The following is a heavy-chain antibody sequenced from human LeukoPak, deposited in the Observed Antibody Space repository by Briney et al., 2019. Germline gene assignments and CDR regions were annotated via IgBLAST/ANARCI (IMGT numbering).Heavy chain of an antibody. D-gene: IGHD4-11*01. CDR2: TVGGGDGT. Sequence: GVSLRLSCAASGFAFSDVWMSWVRQAPGKGLEWVAVTVGGGDGTYYADSVKGRFIISRDNSNNTLYLQMNSLRAEDTAVYYCAKLTTSWGQGTLVTVSS. V-gene: IGHV3-23*01. J-gene: IGHJ4*02. CDR1: GFAFSDVW. CDR3: AKLTTS.